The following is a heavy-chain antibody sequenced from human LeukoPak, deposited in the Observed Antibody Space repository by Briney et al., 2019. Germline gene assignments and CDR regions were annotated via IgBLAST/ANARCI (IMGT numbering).Heavy chain of an antibody. Sequence: GGSLRLSCAASGFTFSSYWMSWVRQAPGKGLEWVANIKQDGSEKYYVDSVKGRFTISRDNAKNSLYLQMNSLRAEDTALYYCAKDKHSYGSPGFDYWGQGTLVTVSS. CDR1: GFTFSSYW. D-gene: IGHD5-18*01. CDR3: AKDKHSYGSPGFDY. V-gene: IGHV3-7*03. CDR2: IKQDGSEK. J-gene: IGHJ4*02.